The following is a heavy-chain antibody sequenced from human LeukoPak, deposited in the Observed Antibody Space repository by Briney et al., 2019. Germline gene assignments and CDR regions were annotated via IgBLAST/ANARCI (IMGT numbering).Heavy chain of an antibody. Sequence: SETLSLTCAVYGGSFSGYYWSWIRQPPGKGLEWIGEINHSGSTNYNPSLKSRVTISVDTSKNQFSLKLSPVTAADTAVYYCAREDSGSYRTGSQNAFDIWGQGTMVTVSS. CDR3: AREDSGSYRTGSQNAFDI. CDR1: GGSFSGYY. D-gene: IGHD1-26*01. V-gene: IGHV4-34*01. CDR2: INHSGST. J-gene: IGHJ3*02.